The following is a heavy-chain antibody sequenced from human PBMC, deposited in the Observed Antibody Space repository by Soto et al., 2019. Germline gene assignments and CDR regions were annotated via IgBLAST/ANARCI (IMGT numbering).Heavy chain of an antibody. CDR3: ARDVYINSVSPGWFDP. D-gene: IGHD4-4*01. Sequence: QVQLVESGGGVVQPGRSLKLSCAASGFTFSNYAMHWVRQAPGKGLEWVSVISYDGSNKYYTDSVKGRFTISRDNSKNTLYLQMNSLRAEDTAVYYCARDVYINSVSPGWFDPWGQGTLVTVSP. CDR2: ISYDGSNK. CDR1: GFTFSNYA. V-gene: IGHV3-30-3*01. J-gene: IGHJ5*02.